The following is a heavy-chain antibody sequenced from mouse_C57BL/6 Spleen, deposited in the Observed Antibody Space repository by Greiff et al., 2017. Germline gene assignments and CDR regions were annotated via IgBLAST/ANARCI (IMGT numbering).Heavy chain of an antibody. CDR2: IDPSDSYT. CDR3: ARSYYGSRSGFDY. D-gene: IGHD1-1*01. V-gene: IGHV1-69*01. Sequence: VKLQQPGAELVMPGASVKLSCKASGYTFTSYWMHWVKQRPGQGLEWIGEIDPSDSYTNYNQKFKGKSTLTVDKSSSTAYMQLSSLTSEDSAVYYCARSYYGSRSGFDYWGQGTTLTVSS. J-gene: IGHJ2*01. CDR1: GYTFTSYW.